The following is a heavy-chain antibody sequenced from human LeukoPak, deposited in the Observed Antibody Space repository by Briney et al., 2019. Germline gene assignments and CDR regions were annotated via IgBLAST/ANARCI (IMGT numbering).Heavy chain of an antibody. CDR1: GFTFSSYS. J-gene: IGHJ4*02. V-gene: IGHV3-21*01. Sequence: GGSLRLSCAASGFTFSSYSMNWVRQAPGKGLEWVSSISSSSSYICYADSVKGRFTISRDNAKNSLYLQMNSLRAEDTAVYYCARDFSRGWPRNYFDYWGQGTLVTVSS. CDR2: ISSSSSYI. CDR3: ARDFSRGWPRNYFDY. D-gene: IGHD6-19*01.